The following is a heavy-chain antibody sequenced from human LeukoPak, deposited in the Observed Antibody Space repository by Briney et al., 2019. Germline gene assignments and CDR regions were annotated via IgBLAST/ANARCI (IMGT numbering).Heavy chain of an antibody. J-gene: IGHJ4*02. CDR1: GFTFTSDS. D-gene: IGHD1-26*01. Sequence: PGGSLRLSCAPSGFTFTSDSMGWVRQAPGKGLEWGSAISGGGGSTYYADSVKGRFTISRDNSKNTLYLQMNSLRAEDTAVYYCAKGHSGSYRGGNFDYWGQGTVVPVSS. CDR3: AKGHSGSYRGGNFDY. V-gene: IGHV3-23*01. CDR2: ISGGGGST.